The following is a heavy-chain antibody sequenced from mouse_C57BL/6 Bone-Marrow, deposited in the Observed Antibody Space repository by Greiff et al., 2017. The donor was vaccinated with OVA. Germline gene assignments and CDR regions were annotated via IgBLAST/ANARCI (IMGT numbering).Heavy chain of an antibody. CDR1: GFSFNTYA. V-gene: IGHV10-1*01. Sequence: DVMLVESGGGLVQPKGSLKLSCAASGFSFNTYAMNWVRQAPGKGLEWVARIRSKSNNYATYYADSVKDRFTISRDDSESMLYLQMNNLKTEDTAMYYCVRQDYDKAYWGQGTLVTVSA. J-gene: IGHJ3*01. CDR2: IRSKSNNYAT. CDR3: VRQDYDKAY. D-gene: IGHD2-4*01.